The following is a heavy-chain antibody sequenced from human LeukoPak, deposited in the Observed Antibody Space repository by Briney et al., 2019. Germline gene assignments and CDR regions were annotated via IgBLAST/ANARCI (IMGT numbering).Heavy chain of an antibody. CDR2: IYYSGST. D-gene: IGHD1-26*01. V-gene: IGHV4-39*01. J-gene: IGHJ4*02. Sequence: SETLSLTCTVSGGSISSSSYYWGWIRQPPGKELEWIGSIYYSGSTYYNPSLKSRVTISVDTSKNQFSLKLSSVTAADTAVYYCARRVWSVGATTKGLFDYWGQGTLVTVSS. CDR1: GGSISSSSYY. CDR3: ARRVWSVGATTKGLFDY.